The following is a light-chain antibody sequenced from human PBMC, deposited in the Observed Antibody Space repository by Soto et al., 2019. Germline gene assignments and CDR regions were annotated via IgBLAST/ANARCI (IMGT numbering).Light chain of an antibody. CDR1: SSDVGSYNL. V-gene: IGLV2-23*01. Sequence: QSALTQPASVSGSPGQSITISCTGTSSDVGSYNLVSWYQQHPGKAPKLMIYEGSKRPSGVSNRFSGSKSGNTASLTISGLQAEDEADYYCCSYAGGVVFGGGTKLTVL. CDR3: CSYAGGVV. J-gene: IGLJ2*01. CDR2: EGS.